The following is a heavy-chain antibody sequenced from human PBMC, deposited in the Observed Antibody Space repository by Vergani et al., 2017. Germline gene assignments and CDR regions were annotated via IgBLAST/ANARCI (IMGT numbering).Heavy chain of an antibody. CDR3: TKGSRGYTGYCFDY. D-gene: IGHD5-12*01. J-gene: IGHJ4*02. V-gene: IGHV3-23*01. Sequence: EVQLLESGGGLVQPGGSLRLSCEASGFSFPGYAMSWVRQAPGKGLEWVSSVSDSSATPYYADSVKGRFIISRDNSKNTLHLQMNSLRADDTAVYYCTKGSRGYTGYCFDYWGQGTLATVSS. CDR2: VSDSSATP. CDR1: GFSFPGYA.